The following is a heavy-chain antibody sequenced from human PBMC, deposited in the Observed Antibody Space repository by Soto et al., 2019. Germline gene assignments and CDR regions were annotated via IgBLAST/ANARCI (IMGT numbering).Heavy chain of an antibody. J-gene: IGHJ4*02. CDR1: GGSFSGYY. CDR3: ARGTAGPDYYDSSGYYETFDY. D-gene: IGHD3-22*01. CDR2: INHSGST. V-gene: IGHV4-34*01. Sequence: SETLSLTCAVYGGSFSGYYWSWIRQPPGKGLEWIGEINHSGSTNYNPSLKSRVTISVDTSKNQFSLKLSSVTAADTAVYYCARGTAGPDYYDSSGYYETFDYWGQGTLVTVSS.